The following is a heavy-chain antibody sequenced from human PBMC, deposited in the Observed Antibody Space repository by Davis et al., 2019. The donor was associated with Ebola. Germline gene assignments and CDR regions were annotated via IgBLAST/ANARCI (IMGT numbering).Heavy chain of an antibody. V-gene: IGHV3-74*01. CDR3: ARDSFGAGRSIVVISSYFDY. D-gene: IGHD3-22*01. CDR2: INSDGTFT. J-gene: IGHJ4*02. Sequence: GESLKISCAASVFTFSNYWMYWVRQAPGEGLMCVSRINSDGTFTTYADSVKGRFTISRDNSKNTLYLQMNSLRAEDTAVYYCARDSFGAGRSIVVISSYFDYWGQGTLVTVSS. CDR1: VFTFSNYW.